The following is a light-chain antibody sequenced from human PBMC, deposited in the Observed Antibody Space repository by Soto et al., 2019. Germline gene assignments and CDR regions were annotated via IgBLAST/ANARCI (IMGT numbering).Light chain of an antibody. V-gene: IGKV1-8*01. J-gene: IGKJ3*01. CDR1: QGISSY. Sequence: GGRVTITCRASQGISSYLAWYQQKPGKAPKLLIYAASTLQSGVPSRFSGSGSGTDFTLTISCLQSEDFATYYCQQYYSYLFTFGPGTKVDIK. CDR3: QQYYSYLFT. CDR2: AAS.